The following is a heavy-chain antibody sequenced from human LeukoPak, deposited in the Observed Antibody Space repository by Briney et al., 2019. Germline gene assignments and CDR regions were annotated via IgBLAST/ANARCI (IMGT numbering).Heavy chain of an antibody. CDR2: TYYRSKWYN. CDR1: GDSVSSNSGA. Sequence: SQTLSLTCAISGDSVSSNSGAWNWIRQSPSRGLEWLGRTYYRSKWYNDYVVSVKSRITINPDTSKNQFSLQLNSVTPEDTAVYYCASSYYAGNSLDDWGQGTLVTVSS. V-gene: IGHV6-1*01. J-gene: IGHJ4*02. CDR3: ASSYYAGNSLDD. D-gene: IGHD4-23*01.